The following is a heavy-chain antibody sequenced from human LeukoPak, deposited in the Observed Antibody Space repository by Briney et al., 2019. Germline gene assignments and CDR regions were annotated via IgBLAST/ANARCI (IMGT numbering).Heavy chain of an antibody. CDR3: ARLRYCPDGVCP. CDR2: INHSGST. V-gene: IGHV4-34*01. J-gene: IGHJ5*02. CDR1: GGSFSGYY. D-gene: IGHD2-8*01. Sequence: SETLSLTCAVYGGSFSGYYWSWIRQPSGKGLEWIGEINHSGSTNYNPSLKSRVTISVDTSKNQFSLKLSSVTAADTAVYYCARLRYCPDGVCPWGQGTLVTVSS.